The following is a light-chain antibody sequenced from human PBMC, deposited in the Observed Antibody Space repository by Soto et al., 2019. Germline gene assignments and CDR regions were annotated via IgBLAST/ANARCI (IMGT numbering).Light chain of an antibody. CDR2: GAY. CDR3: QHCGSSPPYT. J-gene: IGKJ2*01. V-gene: IGKV3-20*01. CDR1: QSVRSSY. Sequence: EIVLTQSPGTLSLSPGERATLSCRASQSVRSSYLAWYQQKPGQAPRHLIYGAYSRATGIPDGFSGSGYGTGCTIISSSMEPEDFAVYFCQHCGSSPPYTFGQGTKLEIK.